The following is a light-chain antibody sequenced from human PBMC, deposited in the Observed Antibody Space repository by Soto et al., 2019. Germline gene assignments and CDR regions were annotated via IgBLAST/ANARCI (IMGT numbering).Light chain of an antibody. CDR1: QSILFTSNNKNY. Sequence: DIVMTQSPDSLAVSLGERATINCKSSQSILFTSNNKNYLAWYQQKPGHPPKLLIYWASTRESGVPDRFTGSGSGTDFTLTISNLQAEDVASYYCQQFLTIPPTFGGGTKVAIK. J-gene: IGKJ4*01. CDR2: WAS. V-gene: IGKV4-1*01. CDR3: QQFLTIPPT.